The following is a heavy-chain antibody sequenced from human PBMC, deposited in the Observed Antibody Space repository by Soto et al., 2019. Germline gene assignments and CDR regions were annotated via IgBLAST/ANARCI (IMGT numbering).Heavy chain of an antibody. V-gene: IGHV1-2*02. CDR2: INPNTGGT. CDR3: ATQTGTVPNFADC. CDR1: GYTFTDFY. D-gene: IGHD1-1*01. J-gene: IGHJ4*02. Sequence: QVQLVQSGAEVKKPGASVMVSCKTSGYTFTDFYINWVRQAPGQGLEWVGWINPNTGGTKPSQRFQGRVTLTRDTSITTAYMELTRLTSEDTAVYFCATQTGTVPNFADCWGQGTLVTVSS.